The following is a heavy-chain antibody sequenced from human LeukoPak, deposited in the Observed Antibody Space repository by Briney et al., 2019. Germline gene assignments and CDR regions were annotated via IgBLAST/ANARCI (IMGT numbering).Heavy chain of an antibody. D-gene: IGHD6-13*01. Sequence: AASVKVSCKASGGTFSSYAISWVRQAPGKGLEWMGGFDPEDGETIYAQKFQGRVTMTEDTSSDTAYMELSSLRSEDTAVYYCATMPVYSSTWGVFDYWGQGTLVTVSS. J-gene: IGHJ4*02. CDR3: ATMPVYSSTWGVFDY. V-gene: IGHV1-24*01. CDR1: GGTFSSYA. CDR2: FDPEDGET.